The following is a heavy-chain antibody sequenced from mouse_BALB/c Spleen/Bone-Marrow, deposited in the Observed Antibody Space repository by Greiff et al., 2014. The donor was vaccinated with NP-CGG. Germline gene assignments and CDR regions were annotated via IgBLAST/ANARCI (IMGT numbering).Heavy chain of an antibody. V-gene: IGHV5-17*02. CDR1: GFTFSSFG. CDR2: VSSGSTTI. J-gene: IGHJ2*01. CDR3: ARDYYGSIYFDY. D-gene: IGHD1-1*01. Sequence: EVMLEESGGGLVQPGGSRKLSCAASGFTFSSFGMHWVRQAPEKGLEWVAYVSSGSTTIYYADTVKGRCTISRDNPKNTLFLQMTSLRSEYTAIYYCARDYYGSIYFDYWGQGTTLTVSS.